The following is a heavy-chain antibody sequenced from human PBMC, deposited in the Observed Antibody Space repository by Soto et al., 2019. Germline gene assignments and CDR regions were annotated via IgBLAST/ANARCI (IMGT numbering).Heavy chain of an antibody. CDR3: ARGDREDIAVVVGARPGEYGVDV. D-gene: IGHD2-15*01. V-gene: IGHV3-30-3*01. CDR2: ISYDGSNK. CDR1: GFTFSSYA. Sequence: QVQLVESGGGVVQPGRSLRLSCAASGFTFSSYAMHWVRQAPGKGLECVAVISYDGSNKFYRDSVKGRFTFSRDNSKNTLYLQINSLRYEDTAVYYCARGDREDIAVVVGARPGEYGVDVWGQGTTVTVSS. J-gene: IGHJ6*02.